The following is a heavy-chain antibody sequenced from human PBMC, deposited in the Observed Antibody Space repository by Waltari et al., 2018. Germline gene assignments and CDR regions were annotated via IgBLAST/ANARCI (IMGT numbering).Heavy chain of an antibody. CDR3: ARDRGRGLYLDS. J-gene: IGHJ4*02. D-gene: IGHD2-15*01. CDR2: IHRSGRT. CDR1: GDSMSSSYW. V-gene: IGHV4-4*02. Sequence: QLQLQQSGPGLVKPSESLSLTCAVSGDSMSSSYWWSWVRQPPGKGLEWSGQIHRSGRTHYNPSLESRVTMSIDTSNNQFSLKVPSATAADTAVYYCARDRGRGLYLDSWGQGTLVTVSP.